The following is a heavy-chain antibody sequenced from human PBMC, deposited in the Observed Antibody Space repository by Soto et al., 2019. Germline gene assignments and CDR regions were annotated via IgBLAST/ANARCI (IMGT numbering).Heavy chain of an antibody. Sequence: GGSLRLSCAASGFIFCSYAMHWVRQAPGKGLEWVAVISYDGSNKYYADSVKGRFTISRDNSKNTLYLQMNSLRAEDTAVYYCARDRTGIAARLKYYYYGMDVWGQGTTVTVSS. D-gene: IGHD6-6*01. V-gene: IGHV3-30-3*01. J-gene: IGHJ6*02. CDR3: ARDRTGIAARLKYYYYGMDV. CDR2: ISYDGSNK. CDR1: GFIFCSYA.